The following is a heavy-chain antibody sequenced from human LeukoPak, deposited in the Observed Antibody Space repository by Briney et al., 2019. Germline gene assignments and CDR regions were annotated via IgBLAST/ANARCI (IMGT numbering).Heavy chain of an antibody. CDR3: ARSNGMDV. D-gene: IGHD2/OR15-2a*01. Sequence: PGGSLRLSCAASGFALSSHWMTWVRQVPGRGPEWVANVNQDGSETYYLDSVKGRFTISKDNAKNSLYLQMNSLRAEDTALYHCARSNGMDVWGQGTTVIVSS. CDR1: GFALSSHW. V-gene: IGHV3-7*03. J-gene: IGHJ6*02. CDR2: VNQDGSET.